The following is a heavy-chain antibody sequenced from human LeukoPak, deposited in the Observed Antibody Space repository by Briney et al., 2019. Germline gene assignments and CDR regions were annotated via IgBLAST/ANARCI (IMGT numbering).Heavy chain of an antibody. J-gene: IGHJ6*02. CDR3: AKHMRATNTYSFFGLDV. V-gene: IGHV3-9*01. CDR2: INWNGGGT. CDR1: GFTFKDYG. Sequence: SLRLSCAATGFTFKDYGMHWVRQPPGKGLEWVSSINWNGGGTDYADSVKGRFTISRDNAKNSLYLQLSSLRPEATALYYCAKHMRATNTYSFFGLDVWGQGTTVTVSS. D-gene: IGHD1-26*01.